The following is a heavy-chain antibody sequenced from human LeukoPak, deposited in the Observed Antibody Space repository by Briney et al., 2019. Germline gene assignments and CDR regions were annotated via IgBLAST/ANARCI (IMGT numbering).Heavy chain of an antibody. CDR1: GYTFTSYG. Sequence: GASVKVSCKASGYTFTSYGISWVRQAPGQGLEWMGWISAYNGNTNYAQKLQGRVTMTTDTSTSTAYMELRSLRAEDTAVYYCARDGDYSSGWYYFDYWGQGTLVTVSS. CDR3: ARDGDYSSGWYYFDY. V-gene: IGHV1-18*01. D-gene: IGHD6-19*01. J-gene: IGHJ4*02. CDR2: ISAYNGNT.